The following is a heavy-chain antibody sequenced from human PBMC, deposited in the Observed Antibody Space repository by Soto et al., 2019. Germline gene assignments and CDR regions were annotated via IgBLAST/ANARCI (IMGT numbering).Heavy chain of an antibody. J-gene: IGHJ4*02. V-gene: IGHV4-39*01. Sequence: PSETLSLTRTVAGGSLSSSRFYLGWGRQTPGKGLEWITGIHLRSGNTYYNPSLKSRVTISVDTSENQFSLTLTSVTAADTAVYYCASPASYCGGHCSANWGQGTLVTVSS. CDR2: IHLRSGNT. CDR3: ASPASYCGGHCSAN. D-gene: IGHD2-21*02. CDR1: GGSLSSSRFY.